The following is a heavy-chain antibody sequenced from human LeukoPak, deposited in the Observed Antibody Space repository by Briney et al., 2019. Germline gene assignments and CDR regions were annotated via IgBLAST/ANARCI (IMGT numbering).Heavy chain of an antibody. D-gene: IGHD3-10*01. J-gene: IGHJ4*02. CDR1: DYSISSGYY. V-gene: IGHV4-38-2*02. Sequence: MPSETLSLTCTVSDYSISSGYYWGWIRQPPGKGLEWIGSIYHSGSTYYNPSLKSRVTISVDTSKNQFSLKLSSVTAADTAVYYCARGGAFYQRWGQGTLVTVSS. CDR2: IYHSGST. CDR3: ARGGAFYQR.